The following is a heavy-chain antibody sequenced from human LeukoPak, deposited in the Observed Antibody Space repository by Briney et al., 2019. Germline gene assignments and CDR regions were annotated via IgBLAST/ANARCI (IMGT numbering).Heavy chain of an antibody. CDR1: AFSFSSYE. Sequence: PGGSLRLSCAASAFSFSSYEMNWVRQAPGQGLEWVSYISPTGYTIYYADSVKGRFTISRDSAKNSLYLQMSSLRAEDTAVYYCARVGYHGSGSFDYWGQGTLVTGSS. V-gene: IGHV3-48*03. CDR3: ARVGYHGSGSFDY. J-gene: IGHJ4*02. CDR2: ISPTGYTI. D-gene: IGHD3-10*01.